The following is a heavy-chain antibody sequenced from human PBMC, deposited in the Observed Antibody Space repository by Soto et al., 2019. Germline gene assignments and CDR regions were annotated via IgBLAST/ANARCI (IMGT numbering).Heavy chain of an antibody. Sequence: GGSLRLSCAASGFTFSSYGMHWVRQAPGKGLEWVAVIWYDGSNKYYADSVKGRFTISRDNSKNTLYLQMNSLRAEDTAVYYCARGYYYDSSGYPGYWGQGTLVTVSS. CDR3: ARGYYYDSSGYPGY. CDR2: IWYDGSNK. V-gene: IGHV3-33*01. D-gene: IGHD3-22*01. J-gene: IGHJ4*02. CDR1: GFTFSSYG.